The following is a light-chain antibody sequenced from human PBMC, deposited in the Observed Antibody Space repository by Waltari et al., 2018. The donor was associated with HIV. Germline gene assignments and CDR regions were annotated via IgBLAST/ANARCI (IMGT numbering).Light chain of an antibody. CDR2: DNN. CDR1: SSNIGGNT. J-gene: IGLJ3*02. V-gene: IGLV1-44*01. Sequence: QSVLTQPPSASGTPGQRVTISCSGSSSNIGGNTINWYQQLPGTAPKRLIFDNNQRPSGVPDRFSGSKSGSSASLAIGGLQSEDEADYFCAAWDDSLNGWVFGGGTKLTVL. CDR3: AAWDDSLNGWV.